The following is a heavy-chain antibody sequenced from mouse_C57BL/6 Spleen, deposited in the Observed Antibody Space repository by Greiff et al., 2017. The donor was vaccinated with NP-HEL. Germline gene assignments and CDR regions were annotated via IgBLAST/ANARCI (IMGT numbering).Heavy chain of an antibody. D-gene: IGHD1-1*01. CDR3: AKGYYGSSRDAMDY. V-gene: IGHV1-59*01. CDR2: IDPSDSYT. CDR1: GYTFTSYW. J-gene: IGHJ4*01. Sequence: QVQLQQPGAELVRPGTSVKLSCKASGYTFTSYWMHWVKQRPGQGLEWIGVIDPSDSYTNYNQKFKGKATLTVDTSSSTAYMQLSSLTSEDSAVYYGAKGYYGSSRDAMDYWGQGTSVTVSS.